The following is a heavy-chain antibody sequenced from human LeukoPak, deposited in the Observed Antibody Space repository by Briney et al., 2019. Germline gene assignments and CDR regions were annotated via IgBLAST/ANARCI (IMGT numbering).Heavy chain of an antibody. Sequence: SETLSLTCTVSGGSISSYYWSWIRQPPGKGLEWIGYIYYSGSTNYNPSLKSRVTISVDTSKNQFSLKLSSVTAADTAVYYCARLGRSGGYYYYGMDVWGQGTTVTVSS. CDR2: IYYSGST. CDR3: ARLGRSGGYYYYGMDV. CDR1: GGSISSYY. D-gene: IGHD4-23*01. J-gene: IGHJ6*02. V-gene: IGHV4-59*08.